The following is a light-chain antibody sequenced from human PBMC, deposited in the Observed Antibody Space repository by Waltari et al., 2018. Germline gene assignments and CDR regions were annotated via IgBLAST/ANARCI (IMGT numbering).Light chain of an antibody. J-gene: IGKJ1*01. CDR1: QSITSN. V-gene: IGKV3-20*01. CDR2: GAS. CDR3: QQYGSSPPWT. Sequence: EIVLTQSTVILSVSPGERTTLPCRASQSITSNLAWYQQKPGQSPRLLIYGASIRATGIPDRFSGSGSGTDFTLTISRLEPEDFAVYYCQQYGSSPPWTFGQGTKVEIK.